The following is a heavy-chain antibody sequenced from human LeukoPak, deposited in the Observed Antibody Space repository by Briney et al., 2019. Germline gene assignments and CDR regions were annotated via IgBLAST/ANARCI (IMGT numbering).Heavy chain of an antibody. CDR3: RVLLWFGESNWFDP. D-gene: IGHD3-10*01. Sequence: SETLSLTCTVSGVSINNYYWSWIRQPPGKGLEWIGYLYYSGRTNYNPSLKSRVTISVDTSKNQFSLKLNSVTAADTAVYYCRVLLWFGESNWFDPWGQGTLVTVSS. V-gene: IGHV4-59*08. J-gene: IGHJ5*02. CDR1: GVSINNYY. CDR2: LYYSGRT.